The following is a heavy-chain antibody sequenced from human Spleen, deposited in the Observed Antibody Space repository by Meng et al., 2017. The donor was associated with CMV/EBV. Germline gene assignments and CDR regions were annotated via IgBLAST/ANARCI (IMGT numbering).Heavy chain of an antibody. V-gene: IGHV3-23*03. CDR2: IYSGVSST. Sequence: GGSLRLSCAASGFTFSNYVMSWVRQAPGKGLEWVSVIYSGVSSTYYADSVKGRFTISRDNSNNTLYLQMNSLRAEDTAVYYCAKTGQWLEYYFDYWGQGTLVTVSS. CDR1: GFTFSNYV. CDR3: AKTGQWLEYYFDY. D-gene: IGHD6-19*01. J-gene: IGHJ4*02.